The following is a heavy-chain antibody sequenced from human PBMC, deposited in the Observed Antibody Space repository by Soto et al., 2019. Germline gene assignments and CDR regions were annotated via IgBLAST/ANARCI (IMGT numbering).Heavy chain of an antibody. J-gene: IGHJ6*02. CDR2: INHSGST. CDR3: ARALKGYCSGGSCYSGGYYYGMDV. CDR1: GGSFSGYY. D-gene: IGHD2-15*01. V-gene: IGHV4-34*01. Sequence: SETLSLTCAVYGGSFSGYYWSWIRQPPGKGLEWIGEINHSGSTNYNPSLKSRVTISVDTSKNQFSLKLSSVTAADTAVYYCARALKGYCSGGSCYSGGYYYGMDVWGQGTTVT.